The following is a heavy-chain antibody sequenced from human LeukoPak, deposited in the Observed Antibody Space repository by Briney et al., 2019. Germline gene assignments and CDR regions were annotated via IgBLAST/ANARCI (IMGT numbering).Heavy chain of an antibody. Sequence: GGSLRLSCAASGFIFSDYYMTWIRQAPGKGLEWLSYIDSSGDVIYYGDSVKGRFTISRDNAKNSLYLQMNSLRAEDTAVYYCAKGTHSSSWHWYDPWGQGTLVTDSS. CDR1: GFIFSDYY. CDR3: AKGTHSSSWHWYDP. V-gene: IGHV3-11*01. J-gene: IGHJ5*02. CDR2: IDSSGDVI. D-gene: IGHD6-13*01.